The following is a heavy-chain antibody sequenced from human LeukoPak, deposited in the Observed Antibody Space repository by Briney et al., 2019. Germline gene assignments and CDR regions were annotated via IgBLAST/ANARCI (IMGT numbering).Heavy chain of an antibody. V-gene: IGHV3-23*01. CDR3: AKVLFGGLIAPYYFNY. CDR2: VSGTGGDT. Sequence: GGSLRLSCAASGFTFSSYSMNWVRQAPGKGLEWVSSVSGTGGDTSYADSVKGRFTISRDNSKNALYLQMNSLRAEDTAVYYCAKVLFGGLIAPYYFNYWGQGTLVTVSS. D-gene: IGHD3-16*02. J-gene: IGHJ4*02. CDR1: GFTFSSYS.